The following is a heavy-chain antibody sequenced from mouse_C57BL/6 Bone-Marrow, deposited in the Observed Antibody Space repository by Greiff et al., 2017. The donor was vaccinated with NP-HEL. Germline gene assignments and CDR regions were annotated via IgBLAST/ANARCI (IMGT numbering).Heavy chain of an antibody. CDR2: ISSGSSTI. Sequence: DVKLQESGGGLVKPGGSLKLSCAASGFTFSDYGMHWVRQAPEKGLEWVAYISSGSSTIYYADTVKGRFTISRDNAKNTLFLQMTSLRSEDTAMYYCARENYYYGSRGLDWGQGTTLTVSS. J-gene: IGHJ2*01. CDR1: GFTFSDYG. CDR3: ARENYYYGSRGLD. V-gene: IGHV5-17*01. D-gene: IGHD1-1*01.